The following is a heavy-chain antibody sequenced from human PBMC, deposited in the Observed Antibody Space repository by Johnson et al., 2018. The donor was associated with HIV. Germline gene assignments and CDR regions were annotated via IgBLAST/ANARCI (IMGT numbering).Heavy chain of an antibody. V-gene: IGHV3-NL1*01. CDR3: VKERRVGRIGTVAFDI. CDR2: IYSGGST. CDR1: GFTFRSYG. J-gene: IGHJ3*02. D-gene: IGHD1-26*01. Sequence: VQLVESVGGVVQPGRSLRLSCAASGFTFRSYGMNWVRQAPGKGLEWVAVIYSGGSTYYADSVKGRFTISRDNSKNTLYLQMNSLRAEDIAVYYCVKERRVGRIGTVAFDIWGQGTMVTVSS.